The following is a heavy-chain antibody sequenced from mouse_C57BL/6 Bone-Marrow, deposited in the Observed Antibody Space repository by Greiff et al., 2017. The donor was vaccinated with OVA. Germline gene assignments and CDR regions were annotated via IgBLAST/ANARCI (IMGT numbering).Heavy chain of an antibody. CDR3: ARGGLLRRFDY. Sequence: QVQLQQSGAELARPGASVKLSCKASGYTFTSSGISWVKQRTGQGLEWIGEIYPRSGNTYYNEKFKGKATLTADKSSSTAYMELRSLTSEDSAVYFCARGGLLRRFDYWGQGTTLTVSS. D-gene: IGHD1-2*01. CDR1: GYTFTSSG. V-gene: IGHV1-81*01. CDR2: IYPRSGNT. J-gene: IGHJ2*01.